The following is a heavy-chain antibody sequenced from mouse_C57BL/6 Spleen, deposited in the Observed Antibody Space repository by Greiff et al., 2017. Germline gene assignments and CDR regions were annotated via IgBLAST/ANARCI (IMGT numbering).Heavy chain of an antibody. J-gene: IGHJ3*01. V-gene: IGHV1-50*01. CDR3: ARGGWGSFAY. D-gene: IGHD1-1*02. Sequence: VQLQQPGAELVKPGASVKLSCKASGYTFTSYWMQWVKQRPGQGLEWIGETDPSDSYTNYNQKFKGKATLTVDTSSSTAYMQLSSLTSEDSAVYYCARGGWGSFAYWGQGTLVTVSA. CDR2: TDPSDSYT. CDR1: GYTFTSYW.